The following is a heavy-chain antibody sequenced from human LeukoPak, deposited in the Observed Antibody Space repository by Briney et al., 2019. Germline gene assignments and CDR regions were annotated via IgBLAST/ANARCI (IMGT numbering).Heavy chain of an antibody. D-gene: IGHD3-10*01. CDR3: ARDRKVLLWFGELFC. CDR1: GYTFTGYY. Sequence: ASVKVSCKASGYTFTGYYTHWVRQAPGQGLEWMGRINPNSGGTNYAQKFQGRVTMTRDTSISTAYMELSRLRSDDTAVYYCARDRKVLLWFGELFCWGQGTLVTVSS. CDR2: INPNSGGT. V-gene: IGHV1-2*06. J-gene: IGHJ4*02.